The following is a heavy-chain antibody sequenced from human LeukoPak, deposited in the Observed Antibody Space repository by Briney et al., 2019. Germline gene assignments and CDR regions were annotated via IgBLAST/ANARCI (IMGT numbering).Heavy chain of an antibody. D-gene: IGHD3-22*01. J-gene: IGHJ5*02. V-gene: IGHV4-34*01. CDR3: ARDQSYDSSGNNWFDP. CDR1: GGSFSGYY. Sequence: SSETLSLTCAVYGGSFSGYYWSWIRQPPGKGLEWIGEINHSGSTNYNPSLKSRVTISVDTSKNQFSLKLSSVTAADTAVYYCARDQSYDSSGNNWFDPWGQGTLVTVSS. CDR2: INHSGST.